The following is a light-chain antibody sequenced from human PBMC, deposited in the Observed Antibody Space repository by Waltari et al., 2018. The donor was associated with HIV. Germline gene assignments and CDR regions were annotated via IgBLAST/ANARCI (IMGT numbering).Light chain of an antibody. CDR3: SSYTSTNTLV. V-gene: IGLV2-14*01. Sequence: QSALTQPASVSGSPGQSITISCTGTSSDVGGYNYVSWYQQHPGKAPKLMIYEVNNRPSGVSNRFSGSKSGNRASLTISGLLAEDEADYYCSSYTSTNTLVFGGGTKLTVL. J-gene: IGLJ3*02. CDR1: SSDVGGYNY. CDR2: EVN.